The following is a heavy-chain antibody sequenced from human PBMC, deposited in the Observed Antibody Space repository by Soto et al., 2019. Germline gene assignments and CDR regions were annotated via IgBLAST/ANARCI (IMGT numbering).Heavy chain of an antibody. D-gene: IGHD2-2*01. CDR1: GGSISSYY. CDR3: ARRGGSSMDYYYYMDV. V-gene: IGHV4-59*12. CDR2: IYYSGST. J-gene: IGHJ6*03. Sequence: SETLSLTCTVSGGSISSYYWSWIRQPPGKGLEWVGYIYYSGSTNYNPSLKSRFTISVDTSKNQFSLKLSSVTAADTAVYYCARRGGSSMDYYYYMDVWGKGTTVTVSS.